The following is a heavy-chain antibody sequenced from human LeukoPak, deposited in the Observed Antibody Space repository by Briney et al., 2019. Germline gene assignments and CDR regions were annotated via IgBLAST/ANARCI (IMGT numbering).Heavy chain of an antibody. CDR1: ELTFSSYW. D-gene: IGHD4-17*01. CDR2: IKQDGSEK. J-gene: IGHJ4*02. CDR3: ARGLYDYGDYVDY. Sequence: GGSLRLSCEAPELTFSSYWMSWVRQAPGKGLEWLANIKQDGSEKYYVDSVKGRFTISRDNAKNSLYLQMNSLRAEDTAVYYCARGLYDYGDYVDYWGQGTLVTVSS. V-gene: IGHV3-7*01.